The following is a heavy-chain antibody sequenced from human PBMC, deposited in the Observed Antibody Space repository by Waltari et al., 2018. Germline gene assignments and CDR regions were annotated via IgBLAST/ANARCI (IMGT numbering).Heavy chain of an antibody. CDR1: GGSISSSSYY. J-gene: IGHJ4*02. CDR2: IYYSGST. V-gene: IGHV4-39*07. Sequence: QLQLQESGPGLVKPSETLSLTCTVSGGSISSSSYYWGWIRQPPGKGMEWIGSIYYSGSTYYNPALKSRVTISVDTSKNQFSLKLSSVTAADTAVYYCARLFSSSSAGDFDYWGQGTLVTVSS. CDR3: ARLFSSSSAGDFDY. D-gene: IGHD6-6*01.